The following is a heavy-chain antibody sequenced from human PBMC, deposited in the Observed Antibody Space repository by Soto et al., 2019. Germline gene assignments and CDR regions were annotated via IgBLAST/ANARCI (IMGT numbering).Heavy chain of an antibody. D-gene: IGHD3-22*01. Sequence: ASGPTLVNPTQTLTLTCTFSGFSLSTSEMCVSWIRQPPGKALEWLALIDWDDDKYYSTSLKTRLTISKDTSKNQVVLTMTNMDPVDTATYYCARIRKYYDSSGYYYGPVSYFDYWGQGTLVTVSS. CDR3: ARIRKYYDSSGYYYGPVSYFDY. V-gene: IGHV2-70*01. CDR2: IDWDDDK. CDR1: GFSLSTSEMC. J-gene: IGHJ4*02.